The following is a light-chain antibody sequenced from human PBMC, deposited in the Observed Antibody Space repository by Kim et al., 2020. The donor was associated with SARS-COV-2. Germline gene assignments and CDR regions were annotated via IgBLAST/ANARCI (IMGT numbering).Light chain of an antibody. CDR1: QSISSY. V-gene: IGKV1-8*01. CDR3: QQYYDYPRT. Sequence: AIHITQSPSSLSASTGDRVIITCRANQSISSYLAWYQQRPGKAPKLLIYAASTLQSGVPSRFSGSGSGTDFTLTVSCLQSEDFATYYCQQYYDYPRTFGQGTKVDIK. J-gene: IGKJ1*01. CDR2: AAS.